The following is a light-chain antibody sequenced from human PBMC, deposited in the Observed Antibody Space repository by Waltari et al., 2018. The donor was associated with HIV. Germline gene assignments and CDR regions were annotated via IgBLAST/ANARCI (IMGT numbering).Light chain of an antibody. CDR3: QTWGTGIWV. CDR1: SGHSNYA. J-gene: IGLJ3*02. Sequence: QLVVTQSPSASASLGASVKLPCTLSSGHSNYAIEWPQQQPEKGPRYLMKINSDGSHDKGDGIPDRFSGSSSGAERYISISSLQSEDEADYYCQTWGTGIWVFGGGTKLTVL. V-gene: IGLV4-69*01. CDR2: INSDGSH.